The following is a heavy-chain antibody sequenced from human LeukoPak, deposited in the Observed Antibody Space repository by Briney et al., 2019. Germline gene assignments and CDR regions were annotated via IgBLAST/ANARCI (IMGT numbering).Heavy chain of an antibody. CDR2: IYYSGST. J-gene: IGHJ4*02. Sequence: SQTLSLTCTVSGGSISSGDYYWSWIRQPAGKGLEWIGYIYYSGSTYYNPSLKSRVTISVDTSKNQFSLKLSSVTAADTAVYYCARVYSNYFRYFDYWGQGTLVTVSS. CDR1: GGSISSGDYY. V-gene: IGHV4-30-4*08. CDR3: ARVYSNYFRYFDY. D-gene: IGHD4-11*01.